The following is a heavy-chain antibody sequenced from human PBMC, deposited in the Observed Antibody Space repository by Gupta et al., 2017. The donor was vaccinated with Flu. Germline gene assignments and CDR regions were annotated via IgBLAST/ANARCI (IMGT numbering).Heavy chain of an antibody. CDR3: AKVGHCSSTSCYPYYFDY. CDR1: GFTFSSYA. V-gene: IGHV3-23*01. Sequence: EVQLLESGGGLVQPGGSLRLSCAASGFTFSSYAMSWVRQAPGKGLEWVSAISGSGGSTYYADSVKGRFTISRDNSKNTLYLQMNSLRAEDTAVYYCAKVGHCSSTSCYPYYFDYWGQGTLVTVSS. J-gene: IGHJ4*02. CDR2: ISGSGGST. D-gene: IGHD2-2*03.